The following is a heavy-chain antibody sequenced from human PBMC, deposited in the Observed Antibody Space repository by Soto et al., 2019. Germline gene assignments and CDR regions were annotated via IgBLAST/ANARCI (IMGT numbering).Heavy chain of an antibody. CDR1: GFTFISHS. CDR2: ISSSSDTI. Sequence: GGSLRLSCVGSGFTFISHSFYWVLQAPGKGLEWISYISSSSDTIYYADSVKGRFIISRDNVKNSVFLQMNSLRDEDSATYYCASHLGSYDVDYWGQGTLVAVSS. V-gene: IGHV3-48*02. D-gene: IGHD3-10*01. CDR3: ASHLGSYDVDY. J-gene: IGHJ4*02.